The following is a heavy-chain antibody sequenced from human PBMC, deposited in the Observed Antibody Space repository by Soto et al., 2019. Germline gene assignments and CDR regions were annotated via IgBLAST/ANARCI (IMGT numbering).Heavy chain of an antibody. J-gene: IGHJ4*02. V-gene: IGHV3-30*18. CDR2: ISYDGSNK. Sequence: QVQLVESGGGVVQPGRSLRLSCAASGFTFSSYGMHWVRQAPGKGLEWVAVISYDGSNKYYADSVKGRFTISRDNSKNTLYLQMNSLRAEDTAVYYCAKDFDAGTTLGKDYWGQGTLVTVSS. CDR1: GFTFSSYG. CDR3: AKDFDAGTTLGKDY. D-gene: IGHD1-7*01.